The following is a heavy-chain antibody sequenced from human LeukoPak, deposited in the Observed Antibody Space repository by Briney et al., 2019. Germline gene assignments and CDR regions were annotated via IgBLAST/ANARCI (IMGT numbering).Heavy chain of an antibody. CDR3: ARDRAWNYFDY. CDR1: GGSFSGYY. V-gene: IGHV4-34*01. D-gene: IGHD3-3*01. CDR2: INHSGST. Sequence: SETLSLTCAVYGGSFSGYYWSWIRQPPGKGLEWIGEINHSGSTNYNPSLKSRVTISVDTSKNQFSLKLSSVTAADTAVYYCARDRAWNYFDYWGQGTLVTVSS. J-gene: IGHJ4*02.